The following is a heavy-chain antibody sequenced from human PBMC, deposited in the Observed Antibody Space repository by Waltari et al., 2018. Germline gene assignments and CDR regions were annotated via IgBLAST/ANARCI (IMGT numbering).Heavy chain of an antibody. J-gene: IGHJ4*02. V-gene: IGHV3-7*03. D-gene: IGHD1-26*01. Sequence: EVQLVESGGGLVQAGGSLRLSCAASGFSFSSYWMSWIRQAPGKGLEWVANRKQDGSENYYVDSVKGRFTITRDNAKNSLYLQMNSLRADDTAVYYCARDHIVGATNFDYWGQGTLVTVSS. CDR1: GFSFSSYW. CDR3: ARDHIVGATNFDY. CDR2: RKQDGSEN.